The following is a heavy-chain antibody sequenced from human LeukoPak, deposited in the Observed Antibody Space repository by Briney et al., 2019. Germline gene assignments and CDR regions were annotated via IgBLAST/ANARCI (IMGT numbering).Heavy chain of an antibody. CDR3: ARDVRSGYGMDV. Sequence: GGSLRLSCAASGFTVSSNYMSWVRQAPGKGLEWVSYIFVRGTTIYYADSVKGRFTISRDNAKNSLYLQMNSLRAEDTAVYYCARDVRSGYGMDVWGQGTTVTVSS. J-gene: IGHJ6*02. CDR1: GFTVSSNY. V-gene: IGHV3-11*01. D-gene: IGHD6-25*01. CDR2: IFVRGTTI.